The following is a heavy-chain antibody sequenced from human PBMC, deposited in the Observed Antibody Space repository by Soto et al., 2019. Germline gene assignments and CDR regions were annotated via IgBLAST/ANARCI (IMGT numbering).Heavy chain of an antibody. CDR2: FSGGGGGT. D-gene: IGHD1-1*01. CDR1: GFIISDYG. CDR3: VRWNGVGDR. Sequence: EVQLLESGGGLVQPGGSLRLSCAVSGFIISDYGVTWVRQAPGKGLEWVSGFSGGGGGTFYADSVKGRFTSSRDDPKNKAYLQMNSLGAEDTAVYYCVRWNGVGDRWGQGTLVTVSS. J-gene: IGHJ5*02. V-gene: IGHV3-23*01.